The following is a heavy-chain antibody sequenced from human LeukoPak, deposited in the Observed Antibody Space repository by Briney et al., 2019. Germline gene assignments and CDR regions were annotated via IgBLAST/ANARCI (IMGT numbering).Heavy chain of an antibody. CDR2: IYTSGST. V-gene: IGHV4-61*02. D-gene: IGHD3-3*01. Sequence: SETLSLTCTVSGGSISSGSYYWSWIRQPAGKGLEWIGRIYTSGSTNYNPSLKSRVTMSVDTSKNQFSLKLSSVTAADTAVYYCAREQPGGDFWTYYYYMDVWGKGTTVTVSS. J-gene: IGHJ6*03. CDR3: AREQPGGDFWTYYYYMDV. CDR1: GGSISSGSYY.